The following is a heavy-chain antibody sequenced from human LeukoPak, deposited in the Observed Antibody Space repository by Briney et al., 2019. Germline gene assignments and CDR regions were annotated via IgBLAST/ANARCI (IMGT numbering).Heavy chain of an antibody. J-gene: IGHJ4*02. CDR3: ARVQLILRFLEWLAPQTPFDY. CDR2: ISAYNGNT. V-gene: IGHV1-18*01. Sequence: ASVKVSCKASGYTFTSYGISWVRQAPGQGLERMGWISAYNGNTNYAQKLQGRVTMTTDTSTSTAYMELRSLRSDDTAVYYCARVQLILRFLEWLAPQTPFDYWGQGTLVTVSS. D-gene: IGHD3-3*01. CDR1: GYTFTSYG.